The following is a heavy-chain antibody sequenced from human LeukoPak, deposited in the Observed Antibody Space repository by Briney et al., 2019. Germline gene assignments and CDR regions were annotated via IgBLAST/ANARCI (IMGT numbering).Heavy chain of an antibody. V-gene: IGHV3-21*01. CDR2: IGNSGTYI. CDR3: TRDGVAWSRDY. D-gene: IGHD2-8*01. Sequence: GGSLRLACAASGVSFNIYGMTWVRQAPGNWLEWVATIGNSGTYIHYGDSVKGRFTISRDTAKSSLYLQMNSLRVEDTAIYYCTRDGVAWSRDYWGQGTLVTVSS. CDR1: GVSFNIYG. J-gene: IGHJ4*02.